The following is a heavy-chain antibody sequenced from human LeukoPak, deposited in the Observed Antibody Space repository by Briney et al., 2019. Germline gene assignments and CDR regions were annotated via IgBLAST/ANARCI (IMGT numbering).Heavy chain of an antibody. Sequence: PGGSLRLSCAASGFTVSSNYMSWVRQAPGKGLEWVSVIYSGGSTYCADSVKGRFTISRDNSKNTLYLQMNSLRAEDTAVYYCARGYSYGLFSYAFDIWGQGTMVTVSS. CDR1: GFTVSSNY. CDR3: ARGYSYGLFSYAFDI. CDR2: IYSGGST. D-gene: IGHD5-18*01. V-gene: IGHV3-53*01. J-gene: IGHJ3*02.